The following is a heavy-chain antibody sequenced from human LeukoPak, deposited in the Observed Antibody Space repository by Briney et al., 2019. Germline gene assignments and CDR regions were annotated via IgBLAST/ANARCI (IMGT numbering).Heavy chain of an antibody. J-gene: IGHJ4*02. V-gene: IGHV3-21*01. CDR2: ISSSSSYI. CDR3: ARDWRDGRREFDY. Sequence: PGGSLRLSCAASGFTFSSYSMNWVRQAPGKGLEWVSSISSSSSYIYYADSVKGRFTISRDNAKNSLYLQMNSLRAEDTAVYYCARDWRDGRREFDYWGQGTLVTVSS. CDR1: GFTFSSYS. D-gene: IGHD5-24*01.